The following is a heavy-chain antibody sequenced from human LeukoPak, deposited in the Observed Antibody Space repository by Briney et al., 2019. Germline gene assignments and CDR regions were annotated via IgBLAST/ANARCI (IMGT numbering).Heavy chain of an antibody. CDR3: ATTRGYYYDSSGCDY. CDR1: GFTFINYS. Sequence: GGSLRLSCAASGFTFINYSMNWVRQAPGKGLVWVSRINSDGSSTSYADSVKGRFTISRDNAKNTLYLQMNSLRAEDTAVYYCATTRGYYYDSSGCDYWGQGTLVTVSS. D-gene: IGHD3-22*01. J-gene: IGHJ4*02. CDR2: INSDGSST. V-gene: IGHV3-74*01.